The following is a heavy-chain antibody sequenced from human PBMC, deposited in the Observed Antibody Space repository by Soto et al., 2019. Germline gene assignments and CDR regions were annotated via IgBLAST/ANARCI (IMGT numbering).Heavy chain of an antibody. CDR3: ATAYQGYYYVDV. D-gene: IGHD2-2*01. CDR1: GYTLTELS. V-gene: IGHV1-24*01. Sequence: ASVKVSCKVSGYTLTELSMHWVRQAPGKGLEWMGGFDPEDGETIYAQKFQGRVTMTEDTSTDTAYMELSSLRSEDTAVYYCATAYQGYYYVDVWGKGTTVTVSS. J-gene: IGHJ6*03. CDR2: FDPEDGET.